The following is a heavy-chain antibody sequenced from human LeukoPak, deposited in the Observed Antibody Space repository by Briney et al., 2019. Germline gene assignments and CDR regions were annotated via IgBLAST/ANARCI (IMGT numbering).Heavy chain of an antibody. J-gene: IGHJ6*03. CDR2: IYTSGST. V-gene: IGHV4-61*02. D-gene: IGHD2-2*01. CDR3: AREGADCSSTSCYGEIPYYYYYMDV. CDR1: GGSISSGSYY. Sequence: SETLSLTCTVSGGSISSGSYYWSWIRQPAGKGLEWIGRIYTSGSTNYNPSLKSRVTISVDTSKNQFSLKLSSVTAADTAVYYCAREGADCSSTSCYGEIPYYYYYMDVWGKGTTVTISS.